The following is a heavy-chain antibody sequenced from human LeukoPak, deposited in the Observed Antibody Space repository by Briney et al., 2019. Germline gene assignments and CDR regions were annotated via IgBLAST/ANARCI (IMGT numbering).Heavy chain of an antibody. V-gene: IGHV3-43*01. D-gene: IGHD4-17*01. CDR1: GFTFNDYT. Sequence: GRSLRLSCAASGFTFNDYTMHWVRHAPGKGLEWVSLISWNGGSTHYADSVKGRFTISRDNSKNSLFLQMHSLRTEDTALYYCAKADSGDYAHFQHWGQGTLVTVSS. CDR2: ISWNGGST. J-gene: IGHJ1*01. CDR3: AKADSGDYAHFQH.